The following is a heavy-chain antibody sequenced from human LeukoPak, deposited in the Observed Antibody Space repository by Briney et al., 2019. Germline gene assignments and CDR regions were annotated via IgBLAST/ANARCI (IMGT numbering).Heavy chain of an antibody. CDR3: AREYFVGDSRGAPWFDP. CDR1: GFTFSNYV. J-gene: IGHJ5*02. D-gene: IGHD3-22*01. CDR2: ISYEGNKE. V-gene: IGHV3-30*04. Sequence: PGGFLRLSCAGSGFTFSNYVMYWVRQAPGKGLEWVAVISYEGNKEDYAESVKGRFTISRDISKSTLFLQMNSLRVEDTAVYSCAREYFVGDSRGAPWFDPRGQGTLVTVSS.